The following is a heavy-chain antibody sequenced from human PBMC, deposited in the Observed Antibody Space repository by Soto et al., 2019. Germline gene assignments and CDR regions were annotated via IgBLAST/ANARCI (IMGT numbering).Heavy chain of an antibody. CDR3: ARPPLRFLTTDNWFEP. V-gene: IGHV3-30-3*01. D-gene: IGHD3-3*01. Sequence: QVQLVESGGGVVQPGRSLRLSCAASGFTFSSYAMHWVRQAPGKGLEWVAVISYDGSKKYYADSVKGRFTISRDNSKNXLYLQMNSLRAEDTAVYYCARPPLRFLTTDNWFEPWGQGTLVTVSS. J-gene: IGHJ5*02. CDR2: ISYDGSKK. CDR1: GFTFSSYA.